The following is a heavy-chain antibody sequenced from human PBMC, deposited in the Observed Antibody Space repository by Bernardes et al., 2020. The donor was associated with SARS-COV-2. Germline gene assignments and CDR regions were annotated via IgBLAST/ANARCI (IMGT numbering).Heavy chain of an antibody. CDR1: GFIFADCA. D-gene: IGHD3-16*01. CDR3: AKHGGFRNFDY. CDR2: ISSGGT. J-gene: IGHJ4*02. Sequence: GSLRLPCAASGFIFADCAMGWVRQAPGKGLEWVSTISSGGTFYADSVRGRFTISRDNSRNTLYLQMNNLRAEDTAVFYCAKHGGFRNFDYWGQGTLVTVSS. V-gene: IGHV3-23*01.